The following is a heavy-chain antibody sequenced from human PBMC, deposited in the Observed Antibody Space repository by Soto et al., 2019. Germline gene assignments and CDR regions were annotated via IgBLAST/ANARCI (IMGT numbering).Heavy chain of an antibody. CDR3: ARGPQTWFDP. CDR1: GFTFSSYS. Sequence: PGGSLRLSCAASGFTFSSYSMNWVRQAPGKGLEWVSSISSSSSYIYYADSVKGRFTISRDNAKNTLYLQMNSLRAEDTAVYYCARGPQTWFDPWGQGTLVTVSS. V-gene: IGHV3-21*01. CDR2: ISSSSSYI. J-gene: IGHJ5*02.